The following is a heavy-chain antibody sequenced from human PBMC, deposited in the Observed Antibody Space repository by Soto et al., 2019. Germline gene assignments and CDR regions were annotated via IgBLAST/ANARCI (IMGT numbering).Heavy chain of an antibody. D-gene: IGHD3-3*01. CDR2: ISAYNGDT. CDR3: ARGVRFLEWVFD. J-gene: IGHJ4*02. V-gene: IGHV1-18*01. Sequence: ASVKVSCKASGYTFTSYGISWVRQAPGRGLEWMGWISAYNGDTKYAQNFQGRVTMTTDTTTSTAYMELRSLRSDDTAVYYCARGVRFLEWVFDWGQGTLVTVSS. CDR1: GYTFTSYG.